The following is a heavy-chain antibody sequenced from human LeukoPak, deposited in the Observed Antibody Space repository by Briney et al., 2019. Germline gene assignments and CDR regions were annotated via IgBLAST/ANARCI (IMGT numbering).Heavy chain of an antibody. D-gene: IGHD3-10*01. CDR2: IIPNFGTA. CDR1: GGTFSSYA. Sequence: GSSVKVSCKASGGTFSSYAISWVRQAPGQGLEWMGGIIPNFGTANYAQKFQGRVTITADESTSTAYMELSSLRSEDTAVYYCARCALWFGELTYYFDYWGQGTLVTVSS. V-gene: IGHV1-69*01. CDR3: ARCALWFGELTYYFDY. J-gene: IGHJ4*02.